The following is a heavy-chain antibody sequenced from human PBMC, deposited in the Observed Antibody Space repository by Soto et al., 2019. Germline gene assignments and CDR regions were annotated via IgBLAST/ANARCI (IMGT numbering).Heavy chain of an antibody. V-gene: IGHV3-23*01. CDR3: VKEGVSSGSSCFDY. Sequence: EVQLLESGGGLVQPGGSLRLSCAASGFTFSTYDMSWVRQAPGKGLEWVSAIRASDGNTYYADSVKGRITISRDNSKNTLYLQVNSLRVEDTAVDYCVKEGVSSGSSCFDYWGQGTLVTVSS. D-gene: IGHD6-13*01. CDR2: IRASDGNT. CDR1: GFTFSTYD. J-gene: IGHJ4*02.